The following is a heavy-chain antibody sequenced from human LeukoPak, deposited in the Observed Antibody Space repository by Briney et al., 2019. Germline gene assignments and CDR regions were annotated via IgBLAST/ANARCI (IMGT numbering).Heavy chain of an antibody. CDR2: IIPIFGTA. V-gene: IGHV1-69*05. CDR1: GGTFSSYA. D-gene: IGHD2-2*01. J-gene: IGHJ4*02. Sequence: SVKVACKASGGTFSSYAISWVRQAPGQGLEWMGRIIPIFGTANYAQKFQGRVTITTDESTSTAYMELSSLRSEDTAVYYCARGGIVVVPAAMWVALDYWGQGTLVTVSS. CDR3: ARGGIVVVPAAMWVALDY.